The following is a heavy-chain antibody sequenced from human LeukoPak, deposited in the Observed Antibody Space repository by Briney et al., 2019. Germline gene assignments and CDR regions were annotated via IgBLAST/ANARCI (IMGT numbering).Heavy chain of an antibody. D-gene: IGHD2-2*01. CDR3: AKDKYQLLSWFDP. CDR1: GFTFSSYA. V-gene: IGHV3-23*01. J-gene: IGHJ5*02. CDR2: ISDSSGST. Sequence: GSPRLSCSGSGFTFSSYAMNRVRQAPGKGLGWVLTISDSSGSTYYADSVKGRFTISRDNSKNTLYLQMNSLRAEDTAVYYCAKDKYQLLSWFDPWGQGTLVTVSS.